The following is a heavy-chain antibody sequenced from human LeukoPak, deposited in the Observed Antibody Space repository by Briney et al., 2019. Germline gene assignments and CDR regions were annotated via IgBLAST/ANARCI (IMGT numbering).Heavy chain of an antibody. CDR2: ISSDSGTI. J-gene: IGHJ5*02. CDR3: ARAAQPGFDP. CDR1: GFTFDDYA. Sequence: PGRSLRLSCAASGFTFDDYAMNWVRQAPGKGLEWVSYISSDSGTIYYADSVKGRFTISRDNAKNSLYLQMNSLRAEDTAVYYCARAAQPGFDPWGQGTLVTVSS. V-gene: IGHV3-48*01. D-gene: IGHD1-14*01.